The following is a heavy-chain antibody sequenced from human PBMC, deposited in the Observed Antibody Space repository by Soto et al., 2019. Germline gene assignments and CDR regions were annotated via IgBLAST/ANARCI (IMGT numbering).Heavy chain of an antibody. J-gene: IGHJ5*02. CDR3: ARSAGWYAIHA. D-gene: IGHD6-19*01. CDR1: GDAVSSPYY. V-gene: IGHV4-4*02. CDR2: VFHTGTT. Sequence: QVQLQESGPGLVKPSGTLSLTCAVSGDAVSSPYYWCWVRQPPGKGREWIGEVFHTGTTSYNPSLRSRVTISMDKSINQFSLDLSSVTAADMAVYYCARSAGWYAIHAWGPGTLVIVSS.